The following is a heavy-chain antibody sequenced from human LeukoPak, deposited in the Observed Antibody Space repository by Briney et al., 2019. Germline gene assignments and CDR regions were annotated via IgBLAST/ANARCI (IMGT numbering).Heavy chain of an antibody. Sequence: SETLSLTCAVYGGSFSGYYWSWIRQPPGKGLEWIGEINHSGSTNYNPSLKSRVTISVDTSKNQFSLKLSSVTAADTAVYYCASTARPGSYLDYWGQGTLDTVSS. CDR3: ASTARPGSYLDY. J-gene: IGHJ4*02. CDR2: INHSGST. D-gene: IGHD6-6*01. V-gene: IGHV4-34*01. CDR1: GGSFSGYY.